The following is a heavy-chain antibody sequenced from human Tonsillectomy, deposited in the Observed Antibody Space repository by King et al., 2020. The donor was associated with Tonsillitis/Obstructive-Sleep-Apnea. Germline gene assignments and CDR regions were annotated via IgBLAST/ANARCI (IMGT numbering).Heavy chain of an antibody. V-gene: IGHV5-51*01. Sequence: LVQSGAEVKKPGESLKISCKGSGSSFTSYWIGWVRQMPGKGLEWMGIIYPGDSDTRYSPSFQGQVTISADKSISTAYLQWSSLKASDTAMYYCARGYCSGGSCYFFDYWGQGTLVTVSS. D-gene: IGHD2-15*01. CDR1: GSSFTSYW. CDR2: IYPGDSDT. CDR3: ARGYCSGGSCYFFDY. J-gene: IGHJ4*02.